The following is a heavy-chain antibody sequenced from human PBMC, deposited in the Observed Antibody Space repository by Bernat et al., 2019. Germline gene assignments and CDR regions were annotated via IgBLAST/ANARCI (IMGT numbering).Heavy chain of an antibody. CDR2: IKQDGSER. J-gene: IGHJ4*02. CDR3: ARDRPYEY. CDR1: GFTFGSYW. D-gene: IGHD5-12*01. Sequence: EVQLVESGGGLVQPGGSLRLSCAASGFTFGSYWMSWVRQAPGKGLEWVANIKQDGSERYYVDSVKGRFTISRDNAKNSLYLQMNSLRAEDTAVYYCARDRPYEYRGQGTLVTVFS. V-gene: IGHV3-7*03.